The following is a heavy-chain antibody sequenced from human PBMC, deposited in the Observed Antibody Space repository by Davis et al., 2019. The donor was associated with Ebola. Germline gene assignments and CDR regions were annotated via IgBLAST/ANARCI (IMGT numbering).Heavy chain of an antibody. D-gene: IGHD3-3*01. Sequence: GGSLRLSCAASGFTVSSNYMSWVRQAPGKGLEWVSVIYSGGSTYYADSVKGRFTISRDNSKNTLYLQMNSLRAEDTAVYYCAGSFDGFLEWLSIDYWGQGTLVTVSS. CDR1: GFTVSSNY. CDR2: IYSGGST. CDR3: AGSFDGFLEWLSIDY. J-gene: IGHJ4*02. V-gene: IGHV3-53*01.